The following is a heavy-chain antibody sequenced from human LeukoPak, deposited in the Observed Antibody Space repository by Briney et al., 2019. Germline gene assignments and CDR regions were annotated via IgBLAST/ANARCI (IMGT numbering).Heavy chain of an antibody. Sequence: SETLSLTCTVPGGSISSYYWSWIRQPPGKGLEWIGYVYFRGTTNYNPSIKSRVTISVDTSKSQFSLKLTSVTAADTAVYYCARSPGAPFDYWGEGSLVTVSS. CDR3: ARSPGAPFDY. D-gene: IGHD7-27*01. J-gene: IGHJ4*02. CDR1: GGSISSYY. CDR2: VYFRGTT. V-gene: IGHV4-59*01.